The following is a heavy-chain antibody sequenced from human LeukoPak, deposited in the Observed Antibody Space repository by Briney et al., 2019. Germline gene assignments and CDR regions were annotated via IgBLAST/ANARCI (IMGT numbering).Heavy chain of an antibody. Sequence: PSETLSLTCTVSGGSISSYYWSWIRQPPGKGLEWIGEINHSGSTNYNPSLKSRVTISVDTSKNQFSLKLSSVTAADTAVYYCARGLRYYGSGGDYDYWGQGTLVTVSS. J-gene: IGHJ4*02. CDR2: INHSGST. CDR1: GGSISSYY. D-gene: IGHD3-10*01. V-gene: IGHV4-34*01. CDR3: ARGLRYYGSGGDYDY.